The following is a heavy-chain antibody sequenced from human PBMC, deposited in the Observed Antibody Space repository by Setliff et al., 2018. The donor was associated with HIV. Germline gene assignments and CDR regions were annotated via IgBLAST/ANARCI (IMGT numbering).Heavy chain of an antibody. CDR3: ARSYYGSTTSYGMDV. CDR1: EFTFSNIW. CDR2: IKRDGSEK. Sequence: GGSLRLSCVASEFTFSNIWMSWVRQAPGKGLEWVANIKRDGSEKFYVDSVKGRFTISRDNAKKSLYLQMNSLRVEDTAVYYCARSYYGSTTSYGMDVWGQGTTVTVSS. J-gene: IGHJ6*02. D-gene: IGHD3-10*01. V-gene: IGHV3-7*01.